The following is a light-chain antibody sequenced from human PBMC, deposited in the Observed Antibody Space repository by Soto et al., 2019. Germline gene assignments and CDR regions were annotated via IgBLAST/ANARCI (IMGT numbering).Light chain of an antibody. CDR1: QSVSSSY. CDR3: QQYGSSPLT. CDR2: GAS. Sequence: EIVLTQSPDTLSLSPGERATLSCRASQSVSSSYLAWYPQKPGQAPRLLIYGASSRATGIPDRFSGSGSGTDFTLTISRLEAEDVAVYYCQQYGSSPLTFGGGPKVEIK. J-gene: IGKJ4*01. V-gene: IGKV3-20*01.